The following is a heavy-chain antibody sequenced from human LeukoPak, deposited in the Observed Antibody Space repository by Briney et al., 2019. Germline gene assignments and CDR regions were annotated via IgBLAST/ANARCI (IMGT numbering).Heavy chain of an antibody. D-gene: IGHD3-22*01. V-gene: IGHV4-34*01. CDR2: INHSGST. CDR1: GGSFSGYY. J-gene: IGHJ4*02. CDR3: ARYHYYDSSGFGY. Sequence: SSETLSLTCAVYGGSFSGYYWSWIRQPPGKGLEWIGEINHSGSTNYNPSLKSRVAISVDTSKNQFSLKLSSVTAADTAVYYCARYHYYDSSGFGYWGQGTLVTVSS.